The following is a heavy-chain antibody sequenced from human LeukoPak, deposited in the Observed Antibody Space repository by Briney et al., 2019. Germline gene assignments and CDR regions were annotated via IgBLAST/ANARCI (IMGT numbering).Heavy chain of an antibody. CDR3: ARLPLGYCSSTSCYTERDY. CDR1: GGSISSGSYY. V-gene: IGHV4-61*02. CDR2: IYTSGST. D-gene: IGHD2-2*02. J-gene: IGHJ4*02. Sequence: SQTLSLTCTVSGGSISSGSYYWSWIRQPAGKGLEWIGRIYTSGSTNYNPSLKSRVTISVDTSKNQFSLNLSSVTAADTAVYYCARLPLGYCSSTSCYTERDYWGQGTLVTVSS.